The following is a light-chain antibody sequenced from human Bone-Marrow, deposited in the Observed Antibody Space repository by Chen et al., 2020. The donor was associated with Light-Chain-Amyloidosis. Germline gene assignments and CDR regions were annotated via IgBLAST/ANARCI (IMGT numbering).Light chain of an antibody. CDR2: DAS. CDR1: HDIDTH. Sequence: LKQSPATLSRSPGETATLSCSASHDIDTHLAWYQVRSGQPPRLLIYDASKRPADVPLRFSGSGSGTDFTLTIFGLGADDFALYHCQQRRDWPPEFTFGPGTRVDLK. V-gene: IGKV3D-11*03. J-gene: IGKJ3*01. CDR3: QQRRDWPPEFT.